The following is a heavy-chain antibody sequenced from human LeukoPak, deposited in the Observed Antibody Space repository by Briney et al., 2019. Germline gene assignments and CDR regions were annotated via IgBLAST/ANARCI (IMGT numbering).Heavy chain of an antibody. D-gene: IGHD6-6*01. V-gene: IGHV3-23*01. Sequence: GGSLRLSCAASGFTFSSYAMSWVRQAPGKGLEWVSAISGSGGSTYYADSVKGRFTISRDNAKNSLYLQMNSLRAEDTAVYYCARGRGGSIAARPSDYWGQGTLVTVSS. CDR1: GFTFSSYA. J-gene: IGHJ4*02. CDR3: ARGRGGSIAARPSDY. CDR2: ISGSGGST.